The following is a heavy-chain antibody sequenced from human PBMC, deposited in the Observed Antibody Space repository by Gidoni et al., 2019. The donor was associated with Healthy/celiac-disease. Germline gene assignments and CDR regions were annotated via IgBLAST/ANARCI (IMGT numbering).Heavy chain of an antibody. CDR2: IYSGGST. V-gene: IGHV3-53*01. CDR1: GFTVSSNY. Sequence: EVQLVESGGGLIQPGGSLRLSCAASGFTVSSNYMSWVRQAPGKGLEWVSVIYSGGSTYYADSVKGRFTISRDNSKNTLYLQMNSLRAEDTAVYYRARGPYNYDDSSGYGFDYWGQGTLVTVSS. D-gene: IGHD3-22*01. J-gene: IGHJ4*02. CDR3: ARGPYNYDDSSGYGFDY.